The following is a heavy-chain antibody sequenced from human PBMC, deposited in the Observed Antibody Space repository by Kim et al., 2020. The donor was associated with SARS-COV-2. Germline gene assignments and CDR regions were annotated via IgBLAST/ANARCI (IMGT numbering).Heavy chain of an antibody. CDR2: NRHDGNNE. D-gene: IGHD6-13*01. J-gene: IGHJ6*02. V-gene: IGHV3-33*01. CDR3: ARERTTWYSYYYFGMNV. Sequence: GGSLRLSCAASGFNFSNYDMHWVRQAPGKGLEWVAVNRHDGNNEYYSDSVKGRFTISRDNSKNMLYLQMNSLRAEDTAVYYCARERTTWYSYYYFGMNVWGQGTTVTVSS. CDR1: GFNFSNYD.